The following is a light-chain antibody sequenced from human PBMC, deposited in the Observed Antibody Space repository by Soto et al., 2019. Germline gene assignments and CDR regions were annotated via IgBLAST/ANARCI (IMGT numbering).Light chain of an antibody. CDR2: KAS. CDR3: QHYNSYSEA. V-gene: IGKV1-5*03. J-gene: IGKJ1*01. Sequence: DVQMTQSPSTLSGPIGDRVTITCRASQTISSWLAWYQQKPGKAPKLLIYKASTLKSGVPSRFSGSGSGTEFTLTISSLQPDDFATYYCQHYNSYSEAFGQGTKVAIK. CDR1: QTISSW.